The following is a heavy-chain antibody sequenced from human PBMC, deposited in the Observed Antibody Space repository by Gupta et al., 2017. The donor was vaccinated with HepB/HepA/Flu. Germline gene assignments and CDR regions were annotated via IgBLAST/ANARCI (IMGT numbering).Heavy chain of an antibody. J-gene: IGHJ4*02. CDR2: IIPIVGTA. CDR3: ARDLGPNWGPDY. V-gene: IGHV1-69*01. D-gene: IGHD7-27*01. CDR1: GGTFSRYA. Sequence: QVQLVQSGSQVKKPGSSVKVSCKAFGGTFSRYAINWVRQAPGQGLEWMGGIIPIVGTANYAQKFQGRVTITADESTSTAYMELSSLRSEDTAVYYCARDLGPNWGPDYWGQGTLVTVSS.